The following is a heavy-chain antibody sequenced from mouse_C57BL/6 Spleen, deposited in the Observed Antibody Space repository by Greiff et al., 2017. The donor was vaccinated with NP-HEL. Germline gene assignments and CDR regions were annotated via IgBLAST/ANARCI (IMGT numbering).Heavy chain of an antibody. CDR3: ARSTVVRYFDV. D-gene: IGHD1-1*01. V-gene: IGHV1-82*01. J-gene: IGHJ1*03. CDR1: GYAFSSSW. CDR2: IYPGDGDT. Sequence: QVQLQQSGPELVKPGASVKISCKASGYAFSSSWMNWVKQRPGKGLEGIGRIYPGDGDTNYNGKFKGKATLTADKSSSTAYMQLSSLTSEDSAVYFCARSTVVRYFDVWGTGTTVTVSS.